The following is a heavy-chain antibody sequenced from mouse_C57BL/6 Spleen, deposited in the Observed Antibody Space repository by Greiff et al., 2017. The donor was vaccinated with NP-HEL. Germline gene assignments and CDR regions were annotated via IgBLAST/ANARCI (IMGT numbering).Heavy chain of an antibody. V-gene: IGHV5-4*01. CDR3: ARDKAMITTYYFDY. J-gene: IGHJ2*01. CDR2: ISDGGSYT. Sequence: EVQRVESGGGLVKPGGSLKLSCAASGFTFSSYAMSWVRQTPEKRLEWVATISDGGSYTYYPDNVKGRFTISRDNAKNNLYLQMSHLKSEDTAMYYCARDKAMITTYYFDYWGQGTTLTVSS. D-gene: IGHD2-4*01. CDR1: GFTFSSYA.